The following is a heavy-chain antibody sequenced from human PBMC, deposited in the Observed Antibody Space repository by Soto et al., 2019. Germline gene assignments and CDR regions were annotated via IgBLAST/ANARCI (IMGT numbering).Heavy chain of an antibody. Sequence: PGGXLRLSCAASGYTFSSYSMNWVRQAPGKGLEWVSYISSSSSTIYYADSVKGRFTISRDNAKNSLYLQMNSLRAEDTAVYYCXRHPERIAQIGWFDPWGQGTLVTVSS. CDR1: GYTFSSYS. J-gene: IGHJ5*02. D-gene: IGHD6-13*01. V-gene: IGHV3-48*01. CDR3: XRHPERIAQIGWFDP. CDR2: ISSSSSTI.